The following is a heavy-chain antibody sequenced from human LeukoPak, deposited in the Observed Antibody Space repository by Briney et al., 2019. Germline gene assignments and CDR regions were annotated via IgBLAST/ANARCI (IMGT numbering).Heavy chain of an antibody. J-gene: IGHJ6*02. CDR2: ISGSGGST. CDR1: GFTFSSYA. Sequence: PGGSLRLSCAASGFTFSSYAMSWVRQAPGKGLEWVSAISGSGGSTYYADSVKGRFTISRDNSKNTLYLQMNGLRAEDTAVYYCARDSLTVTTGYYGMDVWGQGTTVTVSS. V-gene: IGHV3-23*01. CDR3: ARDSLTVTTGYYGMDV. D-gene: IGHD4-17*01.